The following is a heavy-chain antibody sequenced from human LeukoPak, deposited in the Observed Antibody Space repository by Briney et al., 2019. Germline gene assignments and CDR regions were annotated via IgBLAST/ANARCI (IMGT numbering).Heavy chain of an antibody. J-gene: IGHJ3*02. CDR1: GGTFSSYA. V-gene: IGHV1-69*05. Sequence: SAKVSCKASGGTFSSYAISWVRQAPGQGIEWMGRIIPIFGTANYAQKFQGRVTITTDESTSTAYMELSSLRSEDTAVYYCARAGGSDAFDIWGQGTMVTVSS. CDR2: IIPIFGTA. D-gene: IGHD2-15*01. CDR3: ARAGGSDAFDI.